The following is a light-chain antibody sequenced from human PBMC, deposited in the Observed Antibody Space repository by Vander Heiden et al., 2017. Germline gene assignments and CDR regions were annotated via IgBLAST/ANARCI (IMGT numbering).Light chain of an antibody. J-gene: IGKJ2*01. V-gene: IGKV1-5*03. Sequence: DIQMTQSPSTLSASVGDRVTITCRASQSISSWLAWYQQKPGKAPKLLIYTASSLESGVPSRFSGSGSGTEFTLTISSLQPDDFATYYCQQYTSYSRTFGQGTKLEIK. CDR3: QQYTSYSRT. CDR2: TAS. CDR1: QSISSW.